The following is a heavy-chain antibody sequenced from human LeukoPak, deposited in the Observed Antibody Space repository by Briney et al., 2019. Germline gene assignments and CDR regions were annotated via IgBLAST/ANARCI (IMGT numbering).Heavy chain of an antibody. V-gene: IGHV4-59*01. Sequence: SETLSLTCTVTGGSISVSYWSWLRQPPGKGLEWIAYMYNSGSTNYNPSLKSRVTISIDTSKNQFSLKLSSLTAADTAIYYCARGIESYGDYGYWGQGILVTVSS. CDR3: ARGIESYGDYGY. D-gene: IGHD4-17*01. CDR2: MYNSGST. J-gene: IGHJ4*02. CDR1: GGSISVSY.